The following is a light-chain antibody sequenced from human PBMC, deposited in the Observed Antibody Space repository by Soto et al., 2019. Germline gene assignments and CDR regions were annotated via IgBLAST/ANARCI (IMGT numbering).Light chain of an antibody. CDR1: QSVSSSY. Sequence: EIVLTQSPGTLSLSPGERATLSCRASQSVSSSYLAWYQQKPGQAPRLLIYGASSRATGLPDRFSGSGSGTDFTLLISRLEPEDFAVYYCQQYGSSPRTFGQGTKVEIK. CDR2: GAS. V-gene: IGKV3-20*01. J-gene: IGKJ1*01. CDR3: QQYGSSPRT.